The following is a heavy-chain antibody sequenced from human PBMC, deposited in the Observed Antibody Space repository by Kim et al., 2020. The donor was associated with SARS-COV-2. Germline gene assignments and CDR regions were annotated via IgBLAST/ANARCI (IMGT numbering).Heavy chain of an antibody. V-gene: IGHV4-59*13. CDR1: GGSISSYY. Sequence: SETLSLTCTVSGGSISSYYWSWIRQPPGKGLEWIGYIYYSGSTNYNPSLQSRVTISVDTSKNQFSLKLSSVTAADTAVYYCARDYRSYSSLEEEPYFYGMDVWGQGTTVTVSS. CDR3: ARDYRSYSSLEEEPYFYGMDV. D-gene: IGHD6-19*01. J-gene: IGHJ6*02. CDR2: IYYSGST.